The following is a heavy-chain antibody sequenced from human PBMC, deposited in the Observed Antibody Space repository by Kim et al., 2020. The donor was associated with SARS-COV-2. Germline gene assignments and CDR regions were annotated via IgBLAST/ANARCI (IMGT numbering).Heavy chain of an antibody. CDR2: IIPIFGTA. J-gene: IGHJ6*02. D-gene: IGHD5-12*01. Sequence: SVKVSCKASGGTFSSYAISWVRQAPGQGLEWMGGIIPIFGTANYAQKFQGRVTITADESTSTAYMELSSLRSEDTAVYYCARSDIVATISHYYYGMDVWGQGTTVTVSS. CDR1: GGTFSSYA. CDR3: ARSDIVATISHYYYGMDV. V-gene: IGHV1-69*13.